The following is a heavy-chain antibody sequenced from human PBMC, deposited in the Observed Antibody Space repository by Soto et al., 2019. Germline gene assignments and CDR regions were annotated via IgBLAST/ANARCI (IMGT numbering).Heavy chain of an antibody. CDR3: ARLRNPARNYYYYGMDV. CDR1: GGSISSSSYY. Sequence: KASETLSLTCTVSGGSISSSSYYWGWIRQPPGKGLEWIGSIYYSGSTYYNPSLKSRVTISVDTSKNQFSLKLSSVTAADTAVYYCARLRNPARNYYYYGMDVWGQGTTVTVSS. D-gene: IGHD6-6*01. J-gene: IGHJ6*02. CDR2: IYYSGST. V-gene: IGHV4-39*01.